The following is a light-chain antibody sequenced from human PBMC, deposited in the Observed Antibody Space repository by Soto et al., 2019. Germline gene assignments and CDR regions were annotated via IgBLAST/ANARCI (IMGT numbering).Light chain of an antibody. CDR2: GAS. J-gene: IGKJ2*01. V-gene: IGKV3-15*01. CDR1: QSVSSN. Sequence: EIVMTQSPATLSVSPGERATLSCMASQSVSSNLAWYQQKPGQAPRLLIYGASTRATGIPARFSGSGSGTEFTLTISSLQSEECAVYYCQQYNNWPSTLGQGNKLEIK. CDR3: QQYNNWPST.